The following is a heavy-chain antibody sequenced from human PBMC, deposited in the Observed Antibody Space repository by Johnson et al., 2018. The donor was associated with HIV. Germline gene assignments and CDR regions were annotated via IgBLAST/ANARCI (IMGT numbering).Heavy chain of an antibody. CDR1: GFTVSGKY. Sequence: VQLVESGGGLVKPGGSLRLSCAASGFTVSGKYMTWVRQAPGKGLEWVSLIYSGGSTYYADSVKGRFSISRDNSKNTLYLQMNSLRAEDTAVYYCASSLIQFLEWLSEPAAFDIWGQGTMVTVSS. CDR2: IYSGGST. J-gene: IGHJ3*02. D-gene: IGHD3-3*01. V-gene: IGHV3-53*01. CDR3: ASSLIQFLEWLSEPAAFDI.